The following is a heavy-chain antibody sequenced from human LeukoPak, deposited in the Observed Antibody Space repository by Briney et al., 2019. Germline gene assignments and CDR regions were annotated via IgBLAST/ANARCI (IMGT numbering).Heavy chain of an antibody. CDR2: ISGSAATI. J-gene: IGHJ4*02. CDR1: GFTFSNYG. Sequence: PGGSLRLSCAASGFTFSNYGMTWVRQAPGKGLEWVSSISGSAATISYADSVKGRFTISRDNSKNTLYLQMNSLSAEDTAVYYCARPSFTQGSYFDYWGQGTLVTVSS. V-gene: IGHV3-23*01. CDR3: ARPSFTQGSYFDY. D-gene: IGHD2-15*01.